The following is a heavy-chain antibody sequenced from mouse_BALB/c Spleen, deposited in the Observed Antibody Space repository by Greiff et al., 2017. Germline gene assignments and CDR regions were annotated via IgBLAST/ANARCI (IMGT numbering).Heavy chain of an antibody. D-gene: IGHD2-4*01. CDR1: GFTFSSFG. CDR3: ARRGLRRGYYAMDY. V-gene: IGHV5-17*02. CDR2: ISSGSSTI. Sequence: EVQLVESGGGLVQPGGSRKLSCAASGFTFSSFGMHWVRQAPEKGLEWVAYISSGSSTIYYADTVKGRFTISRDNPKNTLFLQMTSLRSEDTAMYYCARRGLRRGYYAMDYWGQGTSVTVSS. J-gene: IGHJ4*01.